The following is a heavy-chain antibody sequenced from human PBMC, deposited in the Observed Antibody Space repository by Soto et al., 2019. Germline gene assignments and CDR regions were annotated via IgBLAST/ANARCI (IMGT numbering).Heavy chain of an antibody. D-gene: IGHD6-6*01. CDR3: ARSLSTIGARLDY. Sequence: QGQLVQSGAEVKKPGASVKVSCTASGNTFTNFGVTWVRQAPGQGLEWMGWISAYTDDPNYAQKFQGRVTMTRGTLLLNWLTSDDTAVYYCARSLSTIGARLDYWGQGTLVTVSS. V-gene: IGHV1-18*01. CDR2: ISAYTDDP. CDR1: GNTFTNFG. J-gene: IGHJ4*02.